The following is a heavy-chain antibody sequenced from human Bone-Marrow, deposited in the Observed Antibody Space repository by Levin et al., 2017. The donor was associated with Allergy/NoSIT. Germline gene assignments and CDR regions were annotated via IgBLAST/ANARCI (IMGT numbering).Heavy chain of an antibody. CDR3: AKDSSVYEQYDYYGLDV. CDR2: ISYDGSQK. Sequence: GESLKISCAASGFSFGTYGMHLVRQAPGKGLDWVAVISYDGSQKYYADSVKGRLTIFRDNSNNTLYLQINSLGAQDTAVYYWAKDSSVYEQYDYYGLDVWGQGTTVTVSS. J-gene: IGHJ6*02. D-gene: IGHD3-22*01. V-gene: IGHV3-30*18. CDR1: GFSFGTYG.